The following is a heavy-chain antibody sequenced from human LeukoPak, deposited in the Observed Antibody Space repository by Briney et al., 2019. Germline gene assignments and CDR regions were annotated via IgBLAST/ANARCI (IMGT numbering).Heavy chain of an antibody. D-gene: IGHD3-22*01. CDR2: IYSSRST. CDR1: GGSISSGRNS. J-gene: IGHJ4*02. Sequence: SQTLSLTCTVSGGSISSGRNSWSWIRQAAGKGLEWIARIYSSRSTNYNPSLDRRITITVDPAKNQFSLMQSSVTAADTAVYYCAREGYYDSSGYNVRSFDYWGQGTLVTVSS. CDR3: AREGYYDSSGYNVRSFDY. V-gene: IGHV4-61*02.